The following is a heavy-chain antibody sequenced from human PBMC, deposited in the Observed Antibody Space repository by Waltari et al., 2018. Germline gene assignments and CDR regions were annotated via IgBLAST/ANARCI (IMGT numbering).Heavy chain of an antibody. J-gene: IGHJ3*02. V-gene: IGHV2-5*01. D-gene: IGHD3-22*01. Sequence: QITLKESGPTLVKPTQTLTLTCTFSGFSLSTSGVGVGWIRQPPGKALEWLALIYWNDDKRYSPSLKSRLTITKYTSKNQVVLTMTNMDPVDTATYYCAHRPGAYYDSSGYSTVDAFDIWGQGTMVTVSS. CDR2: IYWNDDK. CDR1: GFSLSTSGVG. CDR3: AHRPGAYYDSSGYSTVDAFDI.